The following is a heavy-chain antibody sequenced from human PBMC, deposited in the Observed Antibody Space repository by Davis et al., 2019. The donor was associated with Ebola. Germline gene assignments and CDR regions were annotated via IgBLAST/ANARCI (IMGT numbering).Heavy chain of an antibody. D-gene: IGHD2-15*01. V-gene: IGHV3-30*03. J-gene: IGHJ6*02. CDR3: ALVVADDIYYYYAMDV. CDR2: ISYDGSNK. CDR1: GFTFSSYG. Sequence: GESLKISCAASGFTFSSYGMHWVRQAPGKGLEWVAVISYDGSNKYYADSVKGRFTISRDNAKNSLYLQMNSLRAEDTAFYYCALVVADDIYYYYAMDVWGQGTTVTVSS.